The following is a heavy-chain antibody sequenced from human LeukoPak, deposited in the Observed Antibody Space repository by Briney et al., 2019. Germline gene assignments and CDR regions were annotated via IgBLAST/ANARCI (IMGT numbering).Heavy chain of an antibody. CDR2: ISDSGGRT. V-gene: IGHV3-23*01. CDR1: GITLSNYG. D-gene: IGHD3-22*01. CDR3: AKRGVVIRVILVGFHKEAYYFDS. J-gene: IGHJ4*02. Sequence: GGSLRLSCAVSGITLSNYGMSWVRQAPGKGLEWVAGISDSGGRTNYADSVKGRFTISRDSPKNTLHLQMNSLRAEDTAVYFCAKRGVVIRVILVGFHKEAYYFDSWGQGALVTVS.